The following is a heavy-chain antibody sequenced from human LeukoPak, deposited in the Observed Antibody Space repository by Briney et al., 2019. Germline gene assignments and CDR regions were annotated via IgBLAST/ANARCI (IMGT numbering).Heavy chain of an antibody. CDR2: IYYSGST. Sequence: PSETLSLTCTVSGGSISSSSYYWGWIRQPPGKGLEWIGSIYYSGSTYYNPSLKSRVTISVDTSKNQFSLKLSSVTAADTAVYYCARATTDILYGELDYWGQGTLVTVSS. D-gene: IGHD4-17*01. J-gene: IGHJ4*02. CDR3: ARATTDILYGELDY. V-gene: IGHV4-39*07. CDR1: GGSISSSSYY.